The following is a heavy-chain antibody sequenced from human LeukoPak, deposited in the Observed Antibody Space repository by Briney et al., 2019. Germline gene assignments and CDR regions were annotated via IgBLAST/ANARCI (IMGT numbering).Heavy chain of an antibody. D-gene: IGHD6-19*01. Sequence: GGSLRLSCAASGVTFSDYYMSWIRQAPGKGLEWVSDISSSGNTIYYANSVKGRFTISRDNAKNSLYLQMNSLRAEDTAVYYCARSGVAGTWAIDYWGQGTLVTVSS. CDR2: ISSSGNTI. J-gene: IGHJ4*02. CDR3: ARSGVAGTWAIDY. CDR1: GVTFSDYY. V-gene: IGHV3-11*04.